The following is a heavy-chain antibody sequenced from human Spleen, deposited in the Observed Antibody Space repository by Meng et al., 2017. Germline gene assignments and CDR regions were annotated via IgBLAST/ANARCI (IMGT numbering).Heavy chain of an antibody. CDR1: GGSISSYY. CDR2: INHSGST. CDR3: ARGSYCGGDCYDDEFDY. V-gene: IGHV4-34*01. J-gene: IGHJ4*02. D-gene: IGHD2-21*02. Sequence: SETLSLTCTVSGGSISSYYWSWIRQPPGKGLEWIGEINHSGSTNYNPSLKSRVTISVDTSKNQFSLKLSSVTAADTAVYYCARGSYCGGDCYDDEFDYWGQGTLVTVSS.